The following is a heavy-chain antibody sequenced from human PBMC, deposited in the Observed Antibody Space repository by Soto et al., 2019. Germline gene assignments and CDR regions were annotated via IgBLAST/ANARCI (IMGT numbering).Heavy chain of an antibody. V-gene: IGHV4-61*01. D-gene: IGHD5-18*01. CDR3: AREPTIQSQPNWFDP. Sequence: SETLSLTCTVSGGSVSSGSYYWSWIRQPPGKGLEWIGYIYYSGSTNYNPSLKSRVTISVDTSKNQFSLKLSSVTAADTAVYYCAREPTIQSQPNWFDPWGQGTLVTVSS. CDR1: GGSVSSGSYY. CDR2: IYYSGST. J-gene: IGHJ5*02.